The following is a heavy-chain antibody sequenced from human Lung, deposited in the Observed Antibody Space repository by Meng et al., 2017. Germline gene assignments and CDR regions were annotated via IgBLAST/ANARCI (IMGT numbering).Heavy chain of an antibody. CDR3: VRRIEYSSSSGY. Sequence: EVQLLESGGGLVQPGGSPSLSCVASGFTFCSYAMTWVRQAPGKGLEWVSSISGSGGSTYYADSVRGRFTISRDNSKNTVYLQMNSLRAEDTAIYYCVRRIEYSSSSGYWGQGTLVTVSS. J-gene: IGHJ4*02. CDR1: GFTFCSYA. V-gene: IGHV3-23*01. CDR2: ISGSGGST. D-gene: IGHD6-6*01.